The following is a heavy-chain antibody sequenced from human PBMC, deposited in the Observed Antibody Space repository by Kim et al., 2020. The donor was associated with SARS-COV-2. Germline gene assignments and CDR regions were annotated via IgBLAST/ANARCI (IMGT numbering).Heavy chain of an antibody. V-gene: IGHV3-30*01. CDR3: ARDTSSSSKIGPFYGMDV. J-gene: IGHJ6*02. Sequence: GRFTISRDNSKNPLYLQMNSLRAEETAVYYCARDTSSSSKIGPFYGMDVWGQGTTVTVSS. D-gene: IGHD6-13*01.